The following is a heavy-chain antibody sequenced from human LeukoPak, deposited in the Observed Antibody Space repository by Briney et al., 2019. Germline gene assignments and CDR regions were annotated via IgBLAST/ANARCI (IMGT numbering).Heavy chain of an antibody. Sequence: PGRSLRLSCAASGLTFSSYVMHCVRQAPGKGLEWVAVIWYDGSKKYYTDSVKGRFTISRDNSKNTLSLQMNSLRAEDTAVYYCARDHSTTVYYFDYWAREPWSPSPQ. V-gene: IGHV3-33*08. CDR2: IWYDGSKK. CDR3: ARDHSTTVYYFDY. D-gene: IGHD4-17*01. CDR1: GLTFSSYV. J-gene: IGHJ4*02.